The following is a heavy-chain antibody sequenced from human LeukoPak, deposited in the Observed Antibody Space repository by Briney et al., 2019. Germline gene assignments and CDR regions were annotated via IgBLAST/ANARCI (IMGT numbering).Heavy chain of an antibody. Sequence: GGSLRLSCAASGFTFSSYWMHWVRQAPGKGLVWVSRINGDRSSTTYVDSVMGRFTISRDNAKNTLYLQMNSVRAEDTAVYYCARGNIAAAGIHYWGQGTLVIVSS. CDR1: GFTFSSYW. J-gene: IGHJ4*02. CDR2: INGDRSST. V-gene: IGHV3-74*01. D-gene: IGHD6-13*01. CDR3: ARGNIAAAGIHY.